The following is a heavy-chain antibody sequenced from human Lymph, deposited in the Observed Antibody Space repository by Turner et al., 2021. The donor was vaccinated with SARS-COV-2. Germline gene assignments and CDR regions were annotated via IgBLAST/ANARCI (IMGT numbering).Heavy chain of an antibody. D-gene: IGHD1-1*01. CDR3: ARARTAGTNYPGDFDY. J-gene: IGHJ4*02. CDR2: IYYSGST. V-gene: IGHV4-31*03. CDR1: GGSISSGGYY. Sequence: QVQLQESGPGLVKPSQTLSLTCTVSGGSISSGGYYWSWIRQHPGKGLEWIGYIYYSGSTYYNPSLKSRVTISVDTSKNQFSLKLSSVTAADTAVYYCARARTAGTNYPGDFDYWGQGTLVTVSS.